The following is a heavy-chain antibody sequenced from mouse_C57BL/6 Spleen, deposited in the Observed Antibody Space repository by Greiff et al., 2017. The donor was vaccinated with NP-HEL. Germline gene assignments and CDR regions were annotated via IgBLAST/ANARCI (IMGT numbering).Heavy chain of an antibody. CDR1: GFTFSSYG. CDR2: ISSGGSYT. J-gene: IGHJ3*01. D-gene: IGHD2-4*01. CDR3: AAYYDYLAY. Sequence: EVKLMESGGDLVKPGGSLKLSCAASGFTFSSYGMSWVRQTPDKRLEWVATISSGGSYTYYPDSVKGRFTISRDNAKNTLYLQMSSLKSEDTAIYYCAAYYDYLAYWGQGTLVTVSA. V-gene: IGHV5-6*01.